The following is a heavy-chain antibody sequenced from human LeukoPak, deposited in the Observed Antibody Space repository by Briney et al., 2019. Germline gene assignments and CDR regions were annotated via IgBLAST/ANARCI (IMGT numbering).Heavy chain of an antibody. CDR3: ARGRSSSWRYYFDY. D-gene: IGHD6-13*01. CDR2: IYYSGST. J-gene: IGHJ4*02. V-gene: IGHV4-31*03. CDR1: GGSISSGGYY. Sequence: SQTLSLTCTVSGGSISSGGYYWSWIRQHPGKGLEWIGYIYYSGSTYYNPSLKSRVTISVDTSKNQFSLKLSSVTAADTAVYHCARGRSSSWRYYFDYWGQGTLVTVSS.